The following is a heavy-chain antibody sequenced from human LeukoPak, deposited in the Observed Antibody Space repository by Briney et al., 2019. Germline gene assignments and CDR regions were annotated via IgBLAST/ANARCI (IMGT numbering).Heavy chain of an antibody. D-gene: IGHD3-22*01. Sequence: GGSLRLSCAVSGFNVRSNYMSWIRQAPGKGLEWVSVLHSGGDTYYADSVKGRFTISRDNAKNTLYLQMSSLRAEDTAVYFCARSERYYYDSSDYYAFDYWGQGTLVTVSS. V-gene: IGHV3-53*01. CDR3: ARSERYYYDSSDYYAFDY. CDR2: LHSGGDT. CDR1: GFNVRSNY. J-gene: IGHJ4*02.